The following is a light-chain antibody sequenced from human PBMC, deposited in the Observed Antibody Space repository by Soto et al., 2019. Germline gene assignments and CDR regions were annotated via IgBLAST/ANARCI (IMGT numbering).Light chain of an antibody. J-gene: IGLJ1*01. CDR2: DVS. V-gene: IGLV2-14*01. Sequence: QSALTQPASVSGSPGQSITISCTGTSSDVGGYNYVSWYQQHPGKAPKLMIYDVSNRPSGVSNRFSGSKSGNTASLTISGLQAEDEADYYCSSYTSSSTPGRVFGTGTKVTVL. CDR1: SSDVGGYNY. CDR3: SSYTSSSTPGRV.